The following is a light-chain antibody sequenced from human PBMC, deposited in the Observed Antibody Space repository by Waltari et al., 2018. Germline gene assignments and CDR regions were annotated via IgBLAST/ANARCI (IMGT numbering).Light chain of an antibody. J-gene: IGKJ1*01. Sequence: DIVMTQSPDSLAVSLGERATINCKSSQSVLYSSNNKNYLAWYPQKPGQPPKLLMYWASTRESGVPDGFSGSVSGADGARTISSLQAGDVAVYYCQHYYSPPWTFGQWAKVEI. CDR2: WAS. V-gene: IGKV4-1*01. CDR3: QHYYSPPWT. CDR1: QSVLYSSNNKNY.